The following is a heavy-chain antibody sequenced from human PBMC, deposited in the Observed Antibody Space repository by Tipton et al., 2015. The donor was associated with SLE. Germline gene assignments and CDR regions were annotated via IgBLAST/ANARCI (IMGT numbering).Heavy chain of an antibody. Sequence: TLSLTCTVSGGSISSGGYYWSWIRQSPGKGLEWIGYISYSGSTNYNSSLKSRLTISVDTSKNQVTLTLKSVAAADTAVYFCARDMSGYYHFDSWGQGTLVTVSS. CDR1: GGSISSGGYY. CDR2: ISYSGST. J-gene: IGHJ4*02. D-gene: IGHD3-3*01. V-gene: IGHV4-31*03. CDR3: ARDMSGYYHFDS.